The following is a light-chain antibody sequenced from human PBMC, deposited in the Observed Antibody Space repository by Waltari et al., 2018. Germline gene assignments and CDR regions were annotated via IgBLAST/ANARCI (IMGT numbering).Light chain of an antibody. V-gene: IGLV4-69*01. CDR2: VSGDGSH. CDR3: QTWGTGV. J-gene: IGLJ2*01. CDR1: GRHSPHA. Sequence: QLVLTQSPSASASLGASVKLTCPPSGRHSPHAIAWHQQPPEKGPRYLMRVSGDGSHTKGGGIPDRFSGSTSGAERYLTISSLQSEDEADYYCQTWGTGVFGGGTKLTVL.